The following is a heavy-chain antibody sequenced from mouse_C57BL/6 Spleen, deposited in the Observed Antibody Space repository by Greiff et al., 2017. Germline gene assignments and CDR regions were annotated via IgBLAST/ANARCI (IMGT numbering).Heavy chain of an antibody. CDR3: AREIGNLVGLRRRVLFDY. J-gene: IGHJ2*01. Sequence: VQLQQPGAELVKPGASVKLSCKASGYTFTSYWMHWVKQRPGRGLEWIGRIDPNSGGTKYNEKFKSKATLTVDKPSSTAYMQLSSLTSEDSAVYFCAREIGNLVGLRRRVLFDYWDQGTTLTVSS. D-gene: IGHD2-4*01. CDR1: GYTFTSYW. V-gene: IGHV1-72*01. CDR2: IDPNSGGT.